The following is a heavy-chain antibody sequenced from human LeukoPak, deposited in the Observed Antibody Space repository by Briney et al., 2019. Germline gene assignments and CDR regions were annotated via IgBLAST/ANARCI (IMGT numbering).Heavy chain of an antibody. CDR3: ARPPYYDILTGYTDLWGYFDY. CDR1: AFTFISYA. Sequence: PGRSLRLSWAPSAFTFISYAMHWVSQAPGKGLEWLAVISYDGSNKYYADSVKGRFTISRDNSKNTLYLQMNSLRAEETAVYYCARPPYYDILTGYTDLWGYFDYWAHGTLVTVSS. D-gene: IGHD3-9*01. CDR2: ISYDGSNK. V-gene: IGHV3-30*04. J-gene: IGHJ4*01.